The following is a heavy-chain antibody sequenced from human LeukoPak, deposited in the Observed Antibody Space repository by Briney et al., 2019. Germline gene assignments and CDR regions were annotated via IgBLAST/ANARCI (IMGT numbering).Heavy chain of an antibody. J-gene: IGHJ4*02. D-gene: IGHD6-6*01. V-gene: IGHV3-30*02. CDR1: GFTFSSYG. CDR3: AKVGAARPPDY. Sequence: GGSLRLSCAASGFTFSSYGMHWVRQAPGKGLEWVAFIRYDGINKYYADSVKGRFTISRDNSKNTLYLQMNSLRAEDTAVYYCAKVGAARPPDYWGQGTLVTVSS. CDR2: IRYDGINK.